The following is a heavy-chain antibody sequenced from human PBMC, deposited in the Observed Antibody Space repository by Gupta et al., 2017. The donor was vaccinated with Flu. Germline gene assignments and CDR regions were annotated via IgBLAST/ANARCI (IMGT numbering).Heavy chain of an antibody. V-gene: IGHV4-4*07. CDR3: ARLYIKRGWIDP. D-gene: IGHD1-14*01. CDR2: IYTNATT. J-gene: IGHJ5*02. Sequence: QVHLQESRPGLVKPSETLSLTCTVSGGPIGSNYWSWIRQPAGKGLEWIGRIYTNATTNYNPSLKSRVTMSVDTTKKQVSLKLTSVTAADTAVYYGARLYIKRGWIDPWGQGSLVTVSS. CDR1: GGPIGSNY.